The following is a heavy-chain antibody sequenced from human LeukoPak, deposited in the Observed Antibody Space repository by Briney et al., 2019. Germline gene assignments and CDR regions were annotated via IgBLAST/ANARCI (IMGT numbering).Heavy chain of an antibody. D-gene: IGHD3-3*01. CDR3: ARLSDFWSGSFYYYYYMDV. J-gene: IGHJ6*03. V-gene: IGHV1-2*04. CDR2: SGGT. Sequence: SGGTNYAQKFQGWVTMTRDTSISTAYMELSRLRPDDTAVYYCARLSDFWSGSFYYYYYMDVWGKGTTVTVSS.